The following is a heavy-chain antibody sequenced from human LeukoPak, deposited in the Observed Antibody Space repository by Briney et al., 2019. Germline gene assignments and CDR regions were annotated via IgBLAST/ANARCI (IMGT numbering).Heavy chain of an antibody. J-gene: IGHJ5*02. CDR1: GISFTTHY. CDR2: IKEDGSLK. CDR3: ARVNRVFGWFDP. D-gene: IGHD2/OR15-2a*01. V-gene: IGHV3-7*01. Sequence: PGGSLRLSCAASGISFTTHYMSWVRQAPGRGLEWVANIKEDGSLKYYVDSVKGRFTISRDNAKNSLFLQMDSLRAEDTAVYYCARVNRVFGWFDPWGRGTQVTVSS.